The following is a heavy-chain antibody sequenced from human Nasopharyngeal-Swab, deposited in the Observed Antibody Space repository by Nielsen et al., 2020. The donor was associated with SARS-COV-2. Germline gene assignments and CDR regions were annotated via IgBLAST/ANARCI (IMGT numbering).Heavy chain of an antibody. Sequence: GESLKISCAASGFTFSSYSMNWVRQAPGKGLEWVSYISSSSSTIYYADSVKGRFTISRDNAKNSLYLQMNSLRAEDTAVYYCARGTPHYSSSWYHAPDYWYFDLWGRGTLVTVSS. D-gene: IGHD6-13*01. CDR1: GFTFSSYS. CDR2: ISSSSSTI. CDR3: ARGTPHYSSSWYHAPDYWYFDL. J-gene: IGHJ2*01. V-gene: IGHV3-48*04.